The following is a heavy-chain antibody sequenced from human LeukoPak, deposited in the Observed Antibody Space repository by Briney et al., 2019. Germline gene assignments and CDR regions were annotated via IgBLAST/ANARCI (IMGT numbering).Heavy chain of an antibody. CDR2: IHHSGST. Sequence: SETLSLTCAVSGGSFSGYYWSWIRQPAGKGLEWIGGIHHSGSTNYNPSLKSRVTMSVDTSKNQFSLKLSSVTAADTAVYYCARDQEVLDYWGQGTLVTVSS. CDR1: GGSFSGYY. D-gene: IGHD3-10*01. CDR3: ARDQEVLDY. V-gene: IGHV4-4*07. J-gene: IGHJ4*02.